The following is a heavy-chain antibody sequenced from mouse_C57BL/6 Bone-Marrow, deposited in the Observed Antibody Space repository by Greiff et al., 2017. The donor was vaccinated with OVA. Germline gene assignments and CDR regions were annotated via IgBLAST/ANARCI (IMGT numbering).Heavy chain of an antibody. CDR1: GFTFSDAW. D-gene: IGHD1-1*01. V-gene: IGHV6-6*01. Sequence: EVHLVESGGGLVQPGGSMKLSCASSGFTFSDAWMGWVRQPPESGLEWVAEIRNKANNHATYYAESVKGRFTISRDDSKRSVYLQMNSLRAEYTGTYYCTPPYYGSSPFAYWGQGTLVTVSA. CDR2: IRNKANNHAT. J-gene: IGHJ3*01. CDR3: TPPYYGSSPFAY.